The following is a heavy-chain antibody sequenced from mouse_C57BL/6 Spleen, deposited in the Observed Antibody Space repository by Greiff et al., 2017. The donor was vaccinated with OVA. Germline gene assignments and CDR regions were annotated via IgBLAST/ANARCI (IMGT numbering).Heavy chain of an antibody. Sequence: VKLVESGPELVKPGASVKLSCKASGCTFTSYDINWVKQRPGQGLEWIGWIYPRDGSTKYNEKFKGKATLTVDTSSSTAYMELHSLTSEDSAVYFCAPGTYFDVWGTGTTVTVSS. CDR2: IYPRDGST. D-gene: IGHD4-1*01. CDR1: GCTFTSYD. J-gene: IGHJ1*03. V-gene: IGHV1-85*01. CDR3: APGTYFDV.